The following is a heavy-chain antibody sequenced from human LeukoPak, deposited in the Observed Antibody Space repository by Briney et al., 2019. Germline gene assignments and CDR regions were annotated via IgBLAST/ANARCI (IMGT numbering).Heavy chain of an antibody. J-gene: IGHJ4*02. D-gene: IGHD6-19*01. V-gene: IGHV3-30*18. CDR2: ISYDGSNK. Sequence: GGSLRLSCAVSGFTFSSYGMHWVRQAPGKGLEWVAVISYDGSNKYYPDSVKGRFTISRDNSKNTLYPQMNSLRVEDTAVYYCAKDREYNSGAFDYWGQGTLVTVSS. CDR3: AKDREYNSGAFDY. CDR1: GFTFSSYG.